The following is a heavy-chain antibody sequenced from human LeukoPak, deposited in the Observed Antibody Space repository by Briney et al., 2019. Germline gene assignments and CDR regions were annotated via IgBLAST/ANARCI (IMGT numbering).Heavy chain of an antibody. V-gene: IGHV4-38-2*02. Sequence: SETLSLTCTVSGYSISSGYYWGWIRQPPGKGLEWIGSIYHSGSTYYNPSLKSRVIISIDTSKNQFSLKLSSVTAADTAVYYCARGRAYYGSGSYLWDYWGQGTLVTVSS. D-gene: IGHD3-10*01. CDR3: ARGRAYYGSGSYLWDY. CDR1: GYSISSGYY. CDR2: IYHSGST. J-gene: IGHJ4*02.